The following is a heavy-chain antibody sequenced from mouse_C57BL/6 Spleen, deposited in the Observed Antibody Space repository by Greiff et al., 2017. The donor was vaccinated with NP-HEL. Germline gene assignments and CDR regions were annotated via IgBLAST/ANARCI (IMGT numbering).Heavy chain of an antibody. J-gene: IGHJ2*01. D-gene: IGHD2-3*01. Sequence: DVKLVESGGGLVQPGGSLSLSCAASGFTFTDYYMSWVRQPPGKALEWLGFIRNKANGYTTEYSASVKGRFTISRDNSQSILYLQMNALRAEDSATYYCARSDGYLYFDYWGQGTTLTVSS. CDR1: GFTFTDYY. CDR3: ARSDGYLYFDY. CDR2: IRNKANGYTT. V-gene: IGHV7-3*01.